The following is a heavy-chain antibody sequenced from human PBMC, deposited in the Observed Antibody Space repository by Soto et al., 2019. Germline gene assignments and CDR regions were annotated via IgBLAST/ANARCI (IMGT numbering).Heavy chain of an antibody. D-gene: IGHD6-13*01. Sequence: SETLSLTCAVYGGSFSGYYWSWIRQPPGKGLEWIGEINHSGSTNYNPSLKSRVTISVDTSKYQFSLKLSSVTAADTAVYYCARSTTQQLVPQVGNWFDPWGQGTLVTVSS. CDR2: INHSGST. J-gene: IGHJ5*02. CDR3: ARSTTQQLVPQVGNWFDP. V-gene: IGHV4-34*01. CDR1: GGSFSGYY.